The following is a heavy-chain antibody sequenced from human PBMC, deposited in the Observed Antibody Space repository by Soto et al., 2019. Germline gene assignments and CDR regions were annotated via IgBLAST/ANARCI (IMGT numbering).Heavy chain of an antibody. CDR2: ISSSSTI. D-gene: IGHD3-3*01. J-gene: IGHJ4*02. Sequence: GGSLRLSCAASGFTFSSYSMNWVRQAPGKGLEWVSYISSSSTIYYADSVKGRFTISRDNAKNSLYLKMNSLRAEDTAVYYCARVLNGDFWSGYYTGNYFDYWGQGTLVTVSS. CDR3: ARVLNGDFWSGYYTGNYFDY. CDR1: GFTFSSYS. V-gene: IGHV3-48*01.